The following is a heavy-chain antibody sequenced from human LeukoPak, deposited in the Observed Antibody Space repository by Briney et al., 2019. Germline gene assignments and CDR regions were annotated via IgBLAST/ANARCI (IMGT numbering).Heavy chain of an antibody. Sequence: PGGSLRLSCAASGFTFSSYAMSWVRQAPGKGLEWVSAISGSGGSTYYADSVKGRFTTSRDNSKNTLYLQMNTLRAEDTAVYYCAKQDIAVVPASFFFKTEFDFWGQGALVIVSS. J-gene: IGHJ4*02. CDR1: GFTFSSYA. D-gene: IGHD2-2*01. CDR2: ISGSGGST. V-gene: IGHV3-23*01. CDR3: AKQDIAVVPASFFFKTEFDF.